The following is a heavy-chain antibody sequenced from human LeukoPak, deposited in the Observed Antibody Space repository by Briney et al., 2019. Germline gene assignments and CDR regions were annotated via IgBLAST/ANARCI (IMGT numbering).Heavy chain of an antibody. J-gene: IGHJ4*02. CDR2: INPNSGGT. CDR1: GYTFTGYY. CDR3: ARENRGGTSISSHIYYSDY. D-gene: IGHD1-14*01. Sequence: VASVKVSCKASGYTFTGYYMHWVRQAPGQGLEWMGWINPNSGGTNFAQKFQGRVTMTRDTSISTAYMELSRLRSDDTAVYYCARENRGGTSISSHIYYSDYWGQGTLVTVSS. V-gene: IGHV1-2*02.